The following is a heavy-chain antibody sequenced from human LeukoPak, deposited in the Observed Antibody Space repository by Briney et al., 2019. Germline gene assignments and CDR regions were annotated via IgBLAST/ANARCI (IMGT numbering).Heavy chain of an antibody. D-gene: IGHD2-2*01. CDR3: ARSFIGYCSSTSCYVGVYFDY. CDR2: INHSGST. V-gene: IGHV4-34*01. CDR1: GGSFSGYY. J-gene: IGHJ4*02. Sequence: SETLSLTCAVYGGSFSGYYWSWIRQPPGKGLEWIGEINHSGSTNYNPSLKSRVTISVDTSKNQFSLKLSSVTAADTAVYYCARSFIGYCSSTSCYVGVYFDYWGRGTLVTVSS.